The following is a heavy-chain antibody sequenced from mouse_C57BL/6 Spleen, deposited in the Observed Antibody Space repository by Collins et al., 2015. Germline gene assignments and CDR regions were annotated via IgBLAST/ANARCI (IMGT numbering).Heavy chain of an antibody. Sequence: QVQLQQPGAELVKPGASVKLSCKASGYTFTSYWMHWVKQRPGQGLEWIGMIHPNSGSTNYNEKFKSKATLTVDKSSSTAYMQLSSLTSEDSAVYYCAREAVVASYWYFDVWGTGTTVTVSS. CDR2: IHPNSGST. CDR3: AREAVVASYWYFDV. CDR1: GYTFTSYW. V-gene: IGHV1-64*01. D-gene: IGHD1-1*01. J-gene: IGHJ1*03.